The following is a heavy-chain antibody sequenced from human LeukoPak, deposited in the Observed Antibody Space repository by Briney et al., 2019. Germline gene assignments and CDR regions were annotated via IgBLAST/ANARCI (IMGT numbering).Heavy chain of an antibody. Sequence: SETPSLTCTVSGGSISSYYWSWIRQPAGKGLEWIGRIYPSGSTSYNPSLKSRVIMSVDRSKNQFSLRLSSVTAADTAVYYCARDGAYYDFDYWGQGTLVTISS. CDR1: GGSISSYY. D-gene: IGHD3-22*01. V-gene: IGHV4-4*07. CDR3: ARDGAYYDFDY. J-gene: IGHJ4*02. CDR2: IYPSGST.